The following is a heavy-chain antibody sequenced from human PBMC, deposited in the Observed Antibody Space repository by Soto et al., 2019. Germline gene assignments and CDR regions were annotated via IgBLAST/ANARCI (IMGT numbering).Heavy chain of an antibody. D-gene: IGHD3-3*01. J-gene: IGHJ6*02. Sequence: ASVKVSCKASGYRFTSYGISWVRQAPGQGLEWMGWISAYNGNTNYAQHLQGRVSMTTDTSTSTAYMDLRSLRSDDTAVYYCARDQGITTFGVYSMYYYGMDVWGQGTTVTVSS. CDR1: GYRFTSYG. CDR2: ISAYNGNT. V-gene: IGHV1-18*01. CDR3: ARDQGITTFGVYSMYYYGMDV.